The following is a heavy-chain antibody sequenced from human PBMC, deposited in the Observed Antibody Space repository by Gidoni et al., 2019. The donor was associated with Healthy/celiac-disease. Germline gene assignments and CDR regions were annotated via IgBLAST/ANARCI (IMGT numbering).Heavy chain of an antibody. Sequence: EVQLVESGGGLIQPGGSLRLSCAASGFTVSSNYMSWVRQAPGKGLEWVSVIYSGGSTYYADSVKGRFTISRDNSKNTLYLQMNSLRAEDTAVYYCARGLSSGWYFFDYWGQGTLVTVSS. CDR2: IYSGGST. CDR3: ARGLSSGWYFFDY. J-gene: IGHJ4*02. CDR1: GFTVSSNY. D-gene: IGHD6-19*01. V-gene: IGHV3-53*01.